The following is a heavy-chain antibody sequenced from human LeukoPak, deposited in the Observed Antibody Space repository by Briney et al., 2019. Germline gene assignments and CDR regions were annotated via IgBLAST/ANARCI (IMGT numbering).Heavy chain of an antibody. Sequence: SETLSLTCTLSGGSLRSHYWSWIRQPPGKALEWLGHIYYSGSTTYSPSLKSRLTISVDTSRNQFSLSLISVTAADTAVYYCARNAAALDSWGQGTLVTVSS. CDR1: GGSLRSHY. V-gene: IGHV4-59*11. CDR3: ARNAAALDS. J-gene: IGHJ4*02. D-gene: IGHD6-13*01. CDR2: IYYSGST.